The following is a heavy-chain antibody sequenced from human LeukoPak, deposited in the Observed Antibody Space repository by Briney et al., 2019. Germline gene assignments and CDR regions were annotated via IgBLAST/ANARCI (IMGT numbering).Heavy chain of an antibody. D-gene: IGHD4-17*01. CDR2: INHSGST. CDR1: GGSFSGYY. V-gene: IGHV4-34*01. J-gene: IGHJ4*02. Sequence: PSETLSLTCAVYGGSFSGYYWSWIRQPPGKGLEWIGEINHSGSTNYNPSLKSRVTISVDTSKNQFSLKLSSVTAADTAVYYCARGWEHGYGDYGRGGPFDYWGQGTLVTVSS. CDR3: ARGWEHGYGDYGRGGPFDY.